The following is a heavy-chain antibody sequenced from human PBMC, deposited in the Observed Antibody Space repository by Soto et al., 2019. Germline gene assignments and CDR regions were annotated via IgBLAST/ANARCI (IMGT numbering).Heavy chain of an antibody. Sequence: SETLSLTCTVSGGSVSSGSYYWSWIRQPPGKGLEWIGYIYYSGSTNYNPSLKSRVTISVDTSKNQFSLKLSSVTAADTAVYYCARVYYHDSSGYLDAFDIWGQGTMVTVSS. J-gene: IGHJ3*02. CDR2: IYYSGST. CDR3: ARVYYHDSSGYLDAFDI. V-gene: IGHV4-61*01. D-gene: IGHD3-22*01. CDR1: GGSVSSGSYY.